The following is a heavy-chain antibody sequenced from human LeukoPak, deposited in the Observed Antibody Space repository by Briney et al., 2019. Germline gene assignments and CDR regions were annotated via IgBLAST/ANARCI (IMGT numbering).Heavy chain of an antibody. CDR1: GFTFSSYE. D-gene: IGHD3-22*01. V-gene: IGHV3-66*02. CDR2: IYSGGST. Sequence: GGSLRLSCAASGFTFSSYEMNWVRQAPGKGLEWVSVIYSGGSTYYADSVKGRFTISRDNSKNTLYLQMNSLRAEDTAVYYCARAPKYYYDSSGQPGAFDIWGQGTMVTVSS. J-gene: IGHJ3*02. CDR3: ARAPKYYYDSSGQPGAFDI.